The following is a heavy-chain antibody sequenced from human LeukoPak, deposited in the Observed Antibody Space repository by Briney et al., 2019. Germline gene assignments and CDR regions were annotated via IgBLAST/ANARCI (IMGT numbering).Heavy chain of an antibody. CDR3: AKALLAGAKAAMDV. D-gene: IGHD1-26*01. V-gene: IGHV3-23*01. CDR2: ISGSGGST. J-gene: IGHJ6*02. Sequence: GGSLRLSCAASGFPFSRYIMSWVRQAPGKGLEWVSAISGSGGSTYHPDSVKGRFTISRDNSRNTLYLQMNSLRAEGTAVYLCAKALLAGAKAAMDVWVQGTTVTVSS. CDR1: GFPFSRYI.